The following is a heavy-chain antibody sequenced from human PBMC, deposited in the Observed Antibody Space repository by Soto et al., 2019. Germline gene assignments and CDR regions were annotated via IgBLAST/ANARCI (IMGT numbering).Heavy chain of an antibody. CDR3: AADFATPPGGARKGGAY. D-gene: IGHD1-26*01. J-gene: IGHJ4*02. Sequence: AVKVSCKASGFTFTSSAVQWVRQARGQRLEWIGWIVVGSGNTNYAQKFQERVTITRDMSTSTAYMELSSLRSEDTAVYYCAADFATPPGGARKGGAYWGQGTLVTVSS. CDR2: IVVGSGNT. V-gene: IGHV1-58*01. CDR1: GFTFTSSA.